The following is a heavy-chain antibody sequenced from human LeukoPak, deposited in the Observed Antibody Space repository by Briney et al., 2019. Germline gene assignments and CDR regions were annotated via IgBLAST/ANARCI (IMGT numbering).Heavy chain of an antibody. J-gene: IGHJ4*02. CDR2: ISGGTT. D-gene: IGHD3-10*01. Sequence: GGSLRLSCAASGFTISTYGMSWVRQPPGNGLEWVSSISGGTTYYADSVKGRFTISRDTSKNTVYLQMNSLRAEDTAVYYCAKSVYHSGNFWGQGTLVTVSS. V-gene: IGHV3-23*01. CDR1: GFTISTYG. CDR3: AKSVYHSGNF.